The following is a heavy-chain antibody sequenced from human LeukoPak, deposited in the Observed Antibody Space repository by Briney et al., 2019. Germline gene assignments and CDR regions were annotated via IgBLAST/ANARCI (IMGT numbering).Heavy chain of an antibody. CDR2: IIPIFGTA. D-gene: IGHD2-15*01. Sequence: SVKVSCKASGGTFSSYAISWVRQAPGQGLEWMGGIIPIFGTANYAQKFQGRVTITADESTSTAYMELSSLRSEDTAVYYCARVRDYCSGGSCYSNYYYYYYMDVWGKGTTVTVSS. CDR3: ARVRDYCSGGSCYSNYYYYYYMDV. V-gene: IGHV1-69*13. J-gene: IGHJ6*03. CDR1: GGTFSSYA.